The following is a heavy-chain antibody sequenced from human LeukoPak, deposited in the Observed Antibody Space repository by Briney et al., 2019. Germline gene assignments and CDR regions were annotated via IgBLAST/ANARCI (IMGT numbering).Heavy chain of an antibody. Sequence: SQTLSLTCAVSGGSISSGGYSWSWIRQPPGKGLEWIGYIYHSGSTYYNPSLKGRVTISVDRSKNQFSLKLSSVTAADTAVYYCARVSPVTSALDYWGQGTLVTVSS. D-gene: IGHD4-17*01. J-gene: IGHJ4*02. CDR2: IYHSGST. CDR3: ARVSPVTSALDY. CDR1: GGSISSGGYS. V-gene: IGHV4-30-2*01.